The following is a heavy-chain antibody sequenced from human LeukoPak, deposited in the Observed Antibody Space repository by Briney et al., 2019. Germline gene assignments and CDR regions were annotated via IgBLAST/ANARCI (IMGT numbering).Heavy chain of an antibody. V-gene: IGHV1-2*02. J-gene: IGHJ4*02. CDR3: ARSGGGYPY. CDR2: INPNNGAT. D-gene: IGHD2-15*01. CDR1: GYTFTAYY. Sequence: ASVKVSCKTSGYTFTAYYIHWVRQAPGQGLEWMGWINPNNGATNYAQKSQGRVTMTRDTSISTAYMELSSLGSDDTAVFYCARSGGGYPYWGQGTLVTVSS.